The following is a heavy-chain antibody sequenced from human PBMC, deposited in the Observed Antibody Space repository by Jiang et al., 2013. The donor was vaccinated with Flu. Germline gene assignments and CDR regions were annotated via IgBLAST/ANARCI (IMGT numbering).Heavy chain of an antibody. V-gene: IGHV4-59*01. CDR2: IYYSGST. CDR1: GGSISSYY. D-gene: IGHD1-26*01. J-gene: IGHJ5*02. CDR3: ASTKPKGATDQSWFDP. Sequence: LLKPSETLSLTCTVSGGSISSYYWSWIRQPPGKGLEWIGYIYYSGSTNYNPSLKSRVTISVDTSKNQFSLKLSSVTAADTAVYYCASTKPKGATDQSWFDPWGQGTLVTVSS.